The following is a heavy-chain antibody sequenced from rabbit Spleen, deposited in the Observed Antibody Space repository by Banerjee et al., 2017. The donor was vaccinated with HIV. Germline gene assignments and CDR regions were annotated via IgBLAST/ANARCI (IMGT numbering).Heavy chain of an antibody. V-gene: IGHV1S40*01. CDR3: ARDLVAVIGWNFNL. Sequence: QSLEESGGGLVQPEGSLALTCKASGFSFSSSDYICWVRQAPGKGLEWISCIAGSSSGLTYSATWAKGRFIMSRTSSTTVTLQMTSLTAADTATYFCARDLVAVIGWNFNLWGPGTLVTVS. J-gene: IGHJ4*01. D-gene: IGHD1-1*01. CDR2: IAGSSSGLT. CDR1: GFSFSSSDY.